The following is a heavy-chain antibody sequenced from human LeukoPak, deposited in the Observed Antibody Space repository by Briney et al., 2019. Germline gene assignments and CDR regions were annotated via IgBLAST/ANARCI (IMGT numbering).Heavy chain of an antibody. D-gene: IGHD2-21*01. CDR1: AFTFSIQW. CDR3: ASTTQERCSGYDCYPYFDY. J-gene: IGHJ4*02. V-gene: IGHV3-74*03. CDR2: INIEGKST. Sequence: GGSLRLSCVSSAFTFSIQWVRLVRQVPGGRPMWVSGINIEGKSTAYADSVKGRCTTSRGNARNTMYLQMNTLRAEDTAVYSCASTTQERCSGYDCYPYFDYWGQGTLVTVSS.